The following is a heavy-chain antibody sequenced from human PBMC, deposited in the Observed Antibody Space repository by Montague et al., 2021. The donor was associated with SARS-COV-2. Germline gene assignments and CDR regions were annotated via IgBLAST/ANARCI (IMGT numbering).Heavy chain of an antibody. CDR3: ARDERRASKWSYGLDV. CDR2: IDAVGNT. Sequence: SQRLSCAASGLTVSSNYLTWVRQAPGRGLEWVSFIDAVGNTYYADSVXXRFTVSRDNSKNTVYLQMNSLRVEDTAIYYCARDERRASKWSYGLDVWGPGTPVTVSS. D-gene: IGHD2-15*01. J-gene: IGHJ6*02. CDR1: GLTVSSNY. V-gene: IGHV3-53*01.